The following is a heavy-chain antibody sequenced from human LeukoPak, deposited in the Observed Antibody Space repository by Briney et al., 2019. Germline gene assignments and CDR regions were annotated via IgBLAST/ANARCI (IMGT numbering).Heavy chain of an antibody. J-gene: IGHJ4*02. CDR2: ISSTGTTI. V-gene: IGHV3-48*03. CDR3: ARDIRGLGSCFDY. CDR1: GFIFDTHD. Sequence: GGSLRLSCGASGFIFDTHDMHWVRQAPGKGLEWVSYISSTGTTIYYADSVKGRLTISRDNAKNSLYLQMNSLRAEDTAVYYCARDIRGLGSCFDYWGQGTLVTVSS. D-gene: IGHD3-10*01.